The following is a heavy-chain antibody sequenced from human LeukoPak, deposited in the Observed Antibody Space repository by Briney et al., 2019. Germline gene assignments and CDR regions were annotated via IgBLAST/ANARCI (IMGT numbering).Heavy chain of an antibody. CDR3: ARLQGYYYYGMDV. V-gene: IGHV1-46*04. J-gene: IGHJ6*02. CDR2: INRSGGST. CDR1: GYTFTSYY. Sequence: ASVRVSCKASGYTFTSYYMHWVRQAPGQGLEWMGIINRSGGSTRYAEKVQGRVTMTREKSTSTVYMELSSLRSEDPAVYYCARLQGYYYYGMDVWGQGTTVTVSS.